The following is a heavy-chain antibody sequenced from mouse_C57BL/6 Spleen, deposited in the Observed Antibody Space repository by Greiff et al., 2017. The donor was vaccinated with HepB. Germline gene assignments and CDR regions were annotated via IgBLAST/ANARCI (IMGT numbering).Heavy chain of an antibody. V-gene: IGHV1-64*01. CDR2: IHPNSGST. Sequence: QVQLQQSGAELVKPGASVKLSCKASGYTFTSYWMHWVKQRPGQGLEWIGMIHPNSGSTNYNEKFKSKATLTVDKSSSTAYMQLSSLTSEDSAVYYCARGDYGSSHYAMDYWGQGTSVTVSS. CDR1: GYTFTSYW. D-gene: IGHD1-1*01. CDR3: ARGDYGSSHYAMDY. J-gene: IGHJ4*01.